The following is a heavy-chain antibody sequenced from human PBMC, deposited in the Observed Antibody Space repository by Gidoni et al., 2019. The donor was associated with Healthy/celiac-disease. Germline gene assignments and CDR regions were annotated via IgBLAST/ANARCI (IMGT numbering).Heavy chain of an antibody. D-gene: IGHD3-10*01. CDR2: IKQDGSEK. Sequence: EVQLVESGGGLVQPGGSLRLSCAASGFTFSSYWMSWVRQAPGKGLEWVANIKQDGSEKYYVDSVKGRFTISRDNAKNSLYLQMNSLRAEDTAVYYCARDPRWFGELLFNHLDYWGQGTLVTVSS. J-gene: IGHJ4*02. V-gene: IGHV3-7*03. CDR3: ARDPRWFGELLFNHLDY. CDR1: GFTFSSYW.